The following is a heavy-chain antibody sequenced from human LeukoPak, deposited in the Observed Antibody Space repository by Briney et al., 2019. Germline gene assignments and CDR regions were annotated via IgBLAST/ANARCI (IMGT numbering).Heavy chain of an antibody. CDR2: IKRDGSEK. J-gene: IGHJ4*02. V-gene: IGHV3-7*04. D-gene: IGHD3-22*01. Sequence: GGSLRLSCAASGFTFSSYAMSWVRQAPGKGLEWVANIKRDGSEKYYVDSVKGRSTISKDNAKNSLYLQMNSLRAEDTAVYYCARVVYDSSAVVSLFDYWGQGTLVTVSS. CDR3: ARVVYDSSAVVSLFDY. CDR1: GFTFSSYA.